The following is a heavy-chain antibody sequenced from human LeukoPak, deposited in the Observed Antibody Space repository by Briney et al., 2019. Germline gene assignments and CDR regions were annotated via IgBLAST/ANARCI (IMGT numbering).Heavy chain of an antibody. CDR2: KKQDGSEK. V-gene: IGHV3-7*01. CDR1: GFAFSSYW. J-gene: IGHJ4*02. Sequence: GGSLRLSCAASGFAFSSYWMSWVRQAPGKGLEWVANKKQDGSEKYYVDSVRGRFTISRDNAKNSLYLQMNSLRAEDTAVYYCARAGEFYFDYWGQETLVTVSS. CDR3: ARAGEFYFDY. D-gene: IGHD3-10*01.